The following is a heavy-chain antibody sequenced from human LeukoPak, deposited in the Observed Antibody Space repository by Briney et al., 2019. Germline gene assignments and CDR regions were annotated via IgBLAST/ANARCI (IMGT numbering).Heavy chain of an antibody. V-gene: IGHV4-30-2*01. D-gene: IGHD6-6*01. J-gene: IGHJ5*02. CDR3: ARGVIGYSSSSYWFDP. CDR1: GGSISSGGSS. Sequence: SQTLSLTCAVSGGSISSGGSSWSWIRQPPGKGLEWIGYIYHSGSTYYNPSLKSRVTISVDRSKNQFSLKLSSVTAADTAVYYCARGVIGYSSSSYWFDPWGQGTLVTVSS. CDR2: IYHSGST.